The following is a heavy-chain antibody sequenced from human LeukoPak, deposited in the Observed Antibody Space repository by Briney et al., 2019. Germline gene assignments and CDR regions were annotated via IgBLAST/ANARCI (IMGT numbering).Heavy chain of an antibody. D-gene: IGHD1-26*01. CDR3: ARGGAPAVYFDY. CDR2: ISHAGSNE. CDR1: GFIFSSHG. V-gene: IGHV3-30*03. J-gene: IGHJ4*02. Sequence: PGGSLRLSCAASGFIFSSHGMHWIRQAPGKGLEWVALISHAGSNEYYAASVKGRFTISRDNSNNEFYLQMNGLRPEDTAVYYCARGGAPAVYFDYWGQGALVTVSS.